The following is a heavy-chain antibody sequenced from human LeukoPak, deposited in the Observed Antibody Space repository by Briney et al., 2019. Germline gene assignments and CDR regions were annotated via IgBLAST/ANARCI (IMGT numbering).Heavy chain of an antibody. D-gene: IGHD6-13*01. J-gene: IGHJ3*02. V-gene: IGHV1-69*13. CDR1: GGTFSSYA. CDR3: ARLAAGPTDAFDI. CDR2: IIPIFGTA. Sequence: SVKVSCKASGGTFSSYAISWVRQAPGQGLEWIGGIIPIFGTANYAQKFQGRVTITADESTSTAYMELSSLRSEDTAVYYCARLAAGPTDAFDIWGQGTMVTVSS.